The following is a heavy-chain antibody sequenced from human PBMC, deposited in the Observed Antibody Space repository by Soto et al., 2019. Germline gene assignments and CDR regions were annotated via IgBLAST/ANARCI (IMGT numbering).Heavy chain of an antibody. Sequence: QVQLVESGGGVVQPGRSLRLSCAASGFTFSSYGMHWVRQAPGKGLEWVAVISYDGSNKYYADSVKGRFNISRDNSKNTLYLQMNSLRAEDTAVYYCAKETGPYYYYYGMDVWGQGTTVTVSS. V-gene: IGHV3-30*18. CDR3: AKETGPYYYYYGMDV. D-gene: IGHD1-1*01. CDR1: GFTFSSYG. CDR2: ISYDGSNK. J-gene: IGHJ6*02.